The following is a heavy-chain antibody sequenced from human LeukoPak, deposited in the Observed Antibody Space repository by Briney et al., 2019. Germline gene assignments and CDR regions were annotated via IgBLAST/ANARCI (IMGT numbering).Heavy chain of an antibody. V-gene: IGHV4-59*01. CDR1: GGSISSYY. Sequence: SETLSLTCTVSGGSISSYYWSWIRQPPGKGLEWIVYIYYSGSTNYNPSLKSRVTISVDTSKNQFSLKLSSVTAADTAVYYCASSSVLRYFDWLPLPFDYWGPGTLVTVSS. J-gene: IGHJ4*02. D-gene: IGHD3-9*01. CDR2: IYYSGST. CDR3: ASSSVLRYFDWLPLPFDY.